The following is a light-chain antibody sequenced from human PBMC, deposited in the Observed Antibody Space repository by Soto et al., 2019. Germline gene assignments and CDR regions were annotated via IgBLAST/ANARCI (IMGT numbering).Light chain of an antibody. CDR3: QQDNISPRT. Sequence: EVVLTQSPGTLSLSPGERATLSCRASQSLNNRYLAWYQQKPGQAPRVLIFGASSRATGIPDRFSGSGSGTDFTLTISSLEPEDFAVYYCQQDNISPRTFGQGTKVEIK. CDR2: GAS. CDR1: QSLNNRY. V-gene: IGKV3-20*01. J-gene: IGKJ1*01.